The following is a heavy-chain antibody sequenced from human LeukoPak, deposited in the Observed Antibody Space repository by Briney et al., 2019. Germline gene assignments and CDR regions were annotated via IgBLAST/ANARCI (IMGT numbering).Heavy chain of an antibody. CDR1: GLTFSNYR. CDR3: AGHPAEMNTL. V-gene: IGHV3-21*01. D-gene: IGHD5-24*01. CDR2: ISSSGNYI. J-gene: IGHJ4*02. Sequence: GGSLRLSCAASGLTFSNYRMNWVRQAPGKGLEWVSSISSSGNYIYYADSMRGRFTISRDNAKNSVYPQMSSLRAEDTAVYYCAGHPAEMNTLWGQGTLVTVSS.